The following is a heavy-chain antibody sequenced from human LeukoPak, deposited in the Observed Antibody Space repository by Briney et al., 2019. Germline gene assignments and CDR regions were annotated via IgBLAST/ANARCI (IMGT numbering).Heavy chain of an antibody. J-gene: IGHJ4*02. Sequence: GASVKVSCRASGYTFTSYDINWVRQAPGQGLEWMGWINPNSGGTNYAQKFQGRVTMTRDTSISTAYMELSRLRSDDTAVYYCARAHRINYDILTGEDVYCYFDYWGQGTLATVSS. V-gene: IGHV1-2*02. D-gene: IGHD3-9*01. CDR2: INPNSGGT. CDR3: ARAHRINYDILTGEDVYCYFDY. CDR1: GYTFTSYD.